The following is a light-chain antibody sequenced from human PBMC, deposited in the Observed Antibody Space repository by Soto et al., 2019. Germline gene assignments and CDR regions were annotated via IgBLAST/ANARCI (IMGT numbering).Light chain of an antibody. CDR3: QQYNNWPLT. CDR2: GAS. CDR1: QSVSSN. Sequence: EIVMTQSPATLSVSPGERATLSCRASQSVSSNLAWYQQKPGKAPRLLFYGASTRATGIPARFSGSGSGTEFTLTISSLQSEDFAVYYCQQYNNWPLTFGGGTKVEIK. V-gene: IGKV3D-15*01. J-gene: IGKJ4*01.